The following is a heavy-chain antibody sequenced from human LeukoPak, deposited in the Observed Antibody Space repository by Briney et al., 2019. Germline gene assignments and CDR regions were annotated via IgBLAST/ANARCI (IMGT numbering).Heavy chain of an antibody. CDR1: GFTFSSYS. V-gene: IGHV3-48*04. CDR3: ARLYGSGSFAFDY. J-gene: IGHJ4*02. Sequence: PGGSLRLSCAASGFTFSSYSMNWVRQAPGKGLEWVSYISSSSSTIYYADSVKGRFTISRDNAKNSLYLQMNSLRAEDTAVYYCARLYGSGSFAFDYWGQGTLVTVSS. CDR2: ISSSSSTI. D-gene: IGHD3-10*01.